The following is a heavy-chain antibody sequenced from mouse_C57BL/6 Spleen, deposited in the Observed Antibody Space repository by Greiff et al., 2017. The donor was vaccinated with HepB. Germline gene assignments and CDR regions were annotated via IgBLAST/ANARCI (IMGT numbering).Heavy chain of an antibody. CDR2: ISDGGSYT. CDR3: ARGIYDGNYEGFAY. J-gene: IGHJ3*01. Sequence: DVKLVESGGGLVKPGGSLKLSCAASGFTFSSYAMSWVRQTPEKRLEWVATISDGGSYTYYPDNVKGRFTISRDNAKNNLYLQMSHLKSEDKAMYYCARGIYDGNYEGFAYWGQGTLVTVSA. D-gene: IGHD2-1*01. V-gene: IGHV5-4*03. CDR1: GFTFSSYA.